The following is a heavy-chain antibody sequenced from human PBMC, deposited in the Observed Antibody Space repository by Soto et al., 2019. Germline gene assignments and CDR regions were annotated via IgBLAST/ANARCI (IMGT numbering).Heavy chain of an antibody. Sequence: SETLSLTCTVSGGSMSSYYWTWLRQSPGRGLEWIGYISCSGSTYYNPSLKSRVTISADTSKNQFSLRMNSMIAADTAVYYCARADPDASVGYWGQGTLVTVSS. D-gene: IGHD2-15*01. CDR2: ISCSGST. J-gene: IGHJ4*02. V-gene: IGHV4-59*01. CDR1: GGSMSSYY. CDR3: ARADPDASVGY.